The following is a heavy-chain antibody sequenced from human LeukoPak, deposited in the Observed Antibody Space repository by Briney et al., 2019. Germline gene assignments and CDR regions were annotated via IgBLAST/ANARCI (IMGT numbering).Heavy chain of an antibody. D-gene: IGHD2-15*01. CDR3: ARRRCSGGSCPYYFDY. V-gene: IGHV5-51*01. J-gene: IGHJ4*02. CDR1: GYSFTSYW. CDR2: IYPGDSDT. Sequence: GESLKISCKGSGYSFTSYWLGWVRQMPGKGLEWMGIIYPGDSDTRYSPSFQGQVTISADKSISTAYLQWSSLKASDTAMYYCARRRCSGGSCPYYFDYWGQGTLVTVSS.